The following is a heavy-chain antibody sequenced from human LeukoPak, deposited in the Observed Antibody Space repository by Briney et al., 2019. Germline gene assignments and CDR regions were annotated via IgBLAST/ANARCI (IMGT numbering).Heavy chain of an antibody. CDR3: VRDLSNYYLGY. Sequence: GGSLRLSCAASGFTFSNYEMNWVRQAPGKGLEWVSYIRSSGGIIDYTDSVKGRFTISRDNAKNSLFLQMNSLTAEDTAVYYCVRDLSNYYLGYWGQGTMVTVSS. V-gene: IGHV3-48*03. CDR2: IRSSGGII. CDR1: GFTFSNYE. D-gene: IGHD3-3*02. J-gene: IGHJ4*02.